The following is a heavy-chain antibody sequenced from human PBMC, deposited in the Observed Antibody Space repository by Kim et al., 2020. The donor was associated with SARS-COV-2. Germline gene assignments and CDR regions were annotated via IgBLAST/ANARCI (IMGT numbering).Heavy chain of an antibody. J-gene: IGHJ3*02. CDR3: ARGPTPRGPDAFDI. CDR1: GFTFSSYG. CDR2: IWYDGSNK. Sequence: GGSLRLSCAASGFTFSSYGMHWVRQAPGKGLEWVAVIWYDGSNKYYADSVKGRFTISRDNSKNTLYLQMNSLRAEDTAVYYCARGPTPRGPDAFDIWGQGTMVTVSS. V-gene: IGHV3-33*01.